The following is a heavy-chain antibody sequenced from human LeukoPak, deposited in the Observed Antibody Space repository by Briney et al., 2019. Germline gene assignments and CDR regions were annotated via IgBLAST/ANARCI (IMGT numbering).Heavy chain of an antibody. CDR3: ARGSKRVLRFLEWPPGFPRNNWFDP. D-gene: IGHD3-3*01. J-gene: IGHJ5*02. CDR1: GGSFSGYY. Sequence: SETLSLTCAVYGGSFSGYYWSWIRQPPGKGLEWIGEINHSGSTNYNPSLKSRVTISVDTSKNQFSLKLSSVTAADTAVYYCARGSKRVLRFLEWPPGFPRNNWFDPWGQGTLVTVSS. V-gene: IGHV4-34*01. CDR2: INHSGST.